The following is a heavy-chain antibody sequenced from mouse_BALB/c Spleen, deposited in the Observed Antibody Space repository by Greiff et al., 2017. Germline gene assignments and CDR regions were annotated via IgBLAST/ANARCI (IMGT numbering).Heavy chain of an antibody. CDR3: AMYGYDGNWYFDV. CDR1: GYSITSDYA. D-gene: IGHD2-2*01. Sequence: EVQLQESGPGLVKPSQSLSLTCTVTGYSITSDYAWNWIRQFPGNKLEWMGYISYSGSTSYNPSLKSRISITRDTSKNQFFLQLNSVTTEDTATYYCAMYGYDGNWYFDVWGAGTTVTVSS. V-gene: IGHV3-2*02. CDR2: ISYSGST. J-gene: IGHJ1*01.